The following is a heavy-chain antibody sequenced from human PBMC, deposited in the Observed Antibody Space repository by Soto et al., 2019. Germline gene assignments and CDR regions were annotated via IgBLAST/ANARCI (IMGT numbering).Heavy chain of an antibody. CDR3: AKSLLFVDHADMDV. Sequence: QVQLEQSGAELKKPGSSVKVSCEASGGSFMSYSFTWVRQAPGQGLEWMGRIIPIQNKANYALKFQDRVTISADRSTRTVYMELRSLRPEERAVYYCAKSLLFVDHADMDVWGKGTTVTVSS. J-gene: IGHJ6*03. CDR1: GGSFMSYS. CDR2: IIPIQNKA. D-gene: IGHD2-15*01. V-gene: IGHV1-69*02.